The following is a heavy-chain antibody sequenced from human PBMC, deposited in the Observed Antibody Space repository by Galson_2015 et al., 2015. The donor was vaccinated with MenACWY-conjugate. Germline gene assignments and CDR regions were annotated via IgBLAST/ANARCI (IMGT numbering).Heavy chain of an antibody. Sequence: ETLSLTCTVSGGSISSYYLSWIRHPPGKGLEWIGYIYYSGTTKYNPSLKSRVTISADTSKTQFSLRLNSVTAADTAVYYCARRHCSSGSCFFDYWGQGSLVTVSS. V-gene: IGHV4-59*08. D-gene: IGHD2-15*01. CDR1: GGSISSYY. CDR3: ARRHCSSGSCFFDY. J-gene: IGHJ4*02. CDR2: IYYSGTT.